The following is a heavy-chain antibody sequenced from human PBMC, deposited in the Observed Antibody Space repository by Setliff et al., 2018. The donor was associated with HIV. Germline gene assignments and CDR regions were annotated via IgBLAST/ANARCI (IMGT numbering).Heavy chain of an antibody. CDR2: IYPGDYVT. Sequence: PGESLKISCKASGYTFTNYWIGWVRQMPGKGLEWIGVIYPGDYVTRYGPSFQGQVSISADVSITTAYLQWSSLKASDTAMYYCTRRRRAPGTEDLEAYWGQGTLVTVPQ. CDR3: TRRRRAPGTEDLEAY. J-gene: IGHJ4*02. CDR1: GYTFTNYW. D-gene: IGHD1-26*01. V-gene: IGHV5-51*01.